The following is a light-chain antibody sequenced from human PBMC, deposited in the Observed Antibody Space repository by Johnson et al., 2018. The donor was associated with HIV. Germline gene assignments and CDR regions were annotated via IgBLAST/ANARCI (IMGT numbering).Light chain of an antibody. CDR2: DNN. CDR1: SSNIGNNY. V-gene: IGLV1-51*01. Sequence: QSVLTQPPSVSAAPGQKVTISCSGSSSNIGNNYVSWYQQLPGTAPKLLIYDNNKLPSGIPDRFSGSKSGTSATLGITGLQTGDEADYYCGTWDSILSVYVFGTGTKVTVL. J-gene: IGLJ1*01. CDR3: GTWDSILSVYV.